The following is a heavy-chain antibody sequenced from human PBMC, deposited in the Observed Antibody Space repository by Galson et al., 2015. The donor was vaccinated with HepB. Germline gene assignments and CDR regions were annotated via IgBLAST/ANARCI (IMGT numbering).Heavy chain of an antibody. CDR1: GFTFSSYA. CDR2: ISYDGSSK. D-gene: IGHD6-13*01. Sequence: SLRLSCAASGFTFSSYAMHWVRQAPGKGLEWVAVISYDGSSKYYADSVKGRFTISRDNSKNTLYLQMNSLRAEDTAVYYCARGIAAAGFFDYWGQGTLVTVSS. J-gene: IGHJ4*02. CDR3: ARGIAAAGFFDY. V-gene: IGHV3-30*04.